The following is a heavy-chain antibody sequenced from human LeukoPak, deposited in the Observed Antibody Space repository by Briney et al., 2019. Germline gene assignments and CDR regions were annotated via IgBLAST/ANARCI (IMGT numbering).Heavy chain of an antibody. CDR3: PLRRSSQPDY. V-gene: IGHV3-69-1*01. D-gene: IGHD3-10*02. Sequence: GGSLRLSCAASGFAFNNYDMTWVRQAPGKRLEWVSYADSVRSRFTISRDNAKNSVYLQMNTLRAEDCSCSSPPLRRSSQPDYWGQGTLVTVSS. J-gene: IGHJ4*02. CDR1: GFAFNNYD.